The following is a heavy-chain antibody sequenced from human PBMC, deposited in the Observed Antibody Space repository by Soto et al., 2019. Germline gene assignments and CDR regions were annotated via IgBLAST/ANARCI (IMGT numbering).Heavy chain of an antibody. D-gene: IGHD3-16*01. CDR1: GYSFTSYW. CDR3: ARGLMTRDYYYGMDV. CDR2: IDPSDSYT. Sequence: PGESLKISCKGSGYSFTSYWISWVRQMPGKGLEWMGRIDPSDSYTKYSPSFQGQVTISADKSITTAYLQWSSLKASDTAIYYCARGLMTRDYYYGMDVWGQGTTVTVSS. V-gene: IGHV5-10-1*04. J-gene: IGHJ6*02.